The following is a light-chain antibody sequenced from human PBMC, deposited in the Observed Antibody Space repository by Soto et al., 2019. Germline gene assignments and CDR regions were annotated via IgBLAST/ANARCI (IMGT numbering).Light chain of an antibody. CDR3: QHSFNIPYT. Sequence: DIQMTQSPSSLSASVGDRVTITCRASQTISTYLNWYQQNPGKAPKLLIYAASNLQSGVPSRFSGIGSGTDFTLTINSLQPEDFATYYCQHSFNIPYTFGQGTKLEIK. J-gene: IGKJ2*01. CDR1: QTISTY. CDR2: AAS. V-gene: IGKV1-39*01.